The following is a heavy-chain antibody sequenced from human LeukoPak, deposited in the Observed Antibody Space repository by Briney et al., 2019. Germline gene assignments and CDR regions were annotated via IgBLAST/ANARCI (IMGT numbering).Heavy chain of an antibody. V-gene: IGHV4-4*07. D-gene: IGHD6-13*01. J-gene: IGHJ4*02. CDR2: IYTSGST. CDR3: ARVSSSWFFFDY. Sequence: SETLSLTCTVSGGSISSYYWSWIRQPAGKGLEWIGRIYTSGSTNHNPSLKSRVTMSVDTSRNQFSLRLSSVTAADTAVYYCARVSSSWFFFDYWGQGTLVTVSS. CDR1: GGSISSYY.